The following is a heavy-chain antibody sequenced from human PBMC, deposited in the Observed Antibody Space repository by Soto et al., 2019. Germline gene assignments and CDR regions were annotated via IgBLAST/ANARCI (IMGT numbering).Heavy chain of an antibody. J-gene: IGHJ5*02. CDR1: GESFIGYY. V-gene: IGHV4-34*01. Sequence: QVHLQQWGAGLLKLSETLSLTCAVYGESFIGYYWTWIRQSPGKGLEWIGEINHGGSTNYNPSLKSRVTISIDTSKNQFSLKLTSVTAADTSVDYCARTDIVTTNWFDPWGQGTLVTVSS. CDR3: ARTDIVTTNWFDP. CDR2: INHGGST. D-gene: IGHD5-12*01.